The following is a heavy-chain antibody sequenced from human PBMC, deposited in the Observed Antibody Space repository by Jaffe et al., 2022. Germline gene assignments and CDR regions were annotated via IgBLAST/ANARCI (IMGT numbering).Heavy chain of an antibody. CDR1: GFSLSTSGVG. CDR3: AHRPPVRGRRFVGYSGYDHFDY. Sequence: QITLKESGPTLVKPTQTLTLTCTFSGFSLSTSGVGVGWIRQPPGKALEWLALIYWDDDKRYSPSLKSRLTITKDTSKNQVVLTMTNMDPVDTATYYCAHRPPVRGRRFVGYSGYDHFDYWGQGTLVTVSS. J-gene: IGHJ4*02. V-gene: IGHV2-5*02. D-gene: IGHD5-12*01. CDR2: IYWDDDK.